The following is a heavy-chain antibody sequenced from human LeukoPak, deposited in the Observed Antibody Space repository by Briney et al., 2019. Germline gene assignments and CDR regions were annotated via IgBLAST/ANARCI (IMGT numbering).Heavy chain of an antibody. V-gene: IGHV1-18*01. CDR3: ARAPVGATATFDY. Sequence: ASVKVSCKASGYTFTSYGISWVRQAPGQGLEWMGWISAYNGNTNYAQKFQGRVTMTRNTSISTAYMELSSLRSEDTAVYYCARAPVGATATFDYWGQGTLVTVSS. J-gene: IGHJ4*02. CDR2: ISAYNGNT. CDR1: GYTFTSYG. D-gene: IGHD1-26*01.